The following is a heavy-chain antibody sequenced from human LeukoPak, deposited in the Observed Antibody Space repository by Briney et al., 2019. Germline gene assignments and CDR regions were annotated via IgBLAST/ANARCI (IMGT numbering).Heavy chain of an antibody. CDR2: IYHSGST. J-gene: IGHJ5*02. V-gene: IGHV4-38-2*02. D-gene: IGHD3-9*01. CDR3: ARDYDVLTAYPPTQLFDP. CDR1: GYSIRSGYY. Sequence: SETLSLTCTVSGYSIRSGYYWGWIRQPPGKGLKWIGSIYHSGSTYYNPSLKSRVTMSVDTSKNQFSLKLNSVTAADTAVYYCARDYDVLTAYPPTQLFDPWGQGTLVTVSS.